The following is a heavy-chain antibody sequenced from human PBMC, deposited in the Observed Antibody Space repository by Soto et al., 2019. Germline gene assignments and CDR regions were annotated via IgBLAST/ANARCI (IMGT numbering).Heavy chain of an antibody. V-gene: IGHV4-61*01. D-gene: IGHD3-3*01. CDR1: GGSFNSGSYS. J-gene: IGHJ4*02. CDR3: ARDFAYFDP. Sequence: SDPLSLTCTVSGGSFNSGSYSWSWIRQPPGKGLEWIGYVYHTGRTSYNPSLKSRVSISMDTSKNQFSLNLDSVTAADTAVYFCARDFAYFDPWGQGTLVTVSS. CDR2: VYHTGRT.